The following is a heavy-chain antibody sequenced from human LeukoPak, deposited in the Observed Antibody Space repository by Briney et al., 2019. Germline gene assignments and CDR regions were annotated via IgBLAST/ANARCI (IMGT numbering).Heavy chain of an antibody. Sequence: ASVTVSCKASGYTFTIYYMHWVRQAPGQGLEWMGIINPSGGSTSYAQKFQGRVTMTRDTSTSTVYMELSSLRSEDTAVYHSARGKVVAAADFDYWGQGTLVTVSS. CDR2: INPSGGST. CDR3: ARGKVVAAADFDY. J-gene: IGHJ4*02. D-gene: IGHD2-15*01. V-gene: IGHV1-46*01. CDR1: GYTFTIYY.